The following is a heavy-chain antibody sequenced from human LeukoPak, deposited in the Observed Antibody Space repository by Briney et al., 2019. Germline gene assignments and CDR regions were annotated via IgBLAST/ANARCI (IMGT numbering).Heavy chain of an antibody. CDR1: GGSFSGYY. V-gene: IGHV4-34*01. CDR3: ARGRSVIDY. Sequence: SETLSLTCAVYGGSFSGYYWSWIRQPPGEGLEWIGEINHSGSTNYNPSLKSRGTISVDTSKNQFSLKLSSVTAADTAVYYCARGRSVIDYWGQGTLVTVSS. D-gene: IGHD6-25*01. CDR2: INHSGST. J-gene: IGHJ4*02.